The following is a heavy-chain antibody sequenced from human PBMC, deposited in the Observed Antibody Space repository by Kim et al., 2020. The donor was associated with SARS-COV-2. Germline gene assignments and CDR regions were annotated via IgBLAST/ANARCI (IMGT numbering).Heavy chain of an antibody. J-gene: IGHJ4*02. D-gene: IGHD2-2*01. CDR3: AREGDGVVVPTSMADY. V-gene: IGHV3-23*01. Sequence: DAVKGRFTISRDNSRNTLYLQMNSLSAEDTAVYYCAREGDGVVVPTSMADYWGQGTLVTVSS.